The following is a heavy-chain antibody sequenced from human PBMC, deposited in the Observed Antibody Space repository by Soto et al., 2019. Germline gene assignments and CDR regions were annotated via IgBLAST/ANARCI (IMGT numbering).Heavy chain of an antibody. J-gene: IGHJ6*04. D-gene: IGHD1-26*01. Sequence: PGGSLRLSCAASGFTFSSYWMSWVRQAPGKGLEWVANIKQDGSEKYYVDSVKGRFTISRDNAKNSLYLQMNSLRAEDTAVYYCARQGRKVFDPFLGLPSGSYRPNYYYYSGMDVGGKGTTATVSS. CDR3: ARQGRKVFDPFLGLPSGSYRPNYYYYSGMDV. CDR2: IKQDGSEK. CDR1: GFTFSSYW. V-gene: IGHV3-7*03.